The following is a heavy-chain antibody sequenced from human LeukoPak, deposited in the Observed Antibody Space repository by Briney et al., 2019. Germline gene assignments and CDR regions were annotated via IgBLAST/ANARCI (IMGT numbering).Heavy chain of an antibody. Sequence: SVKVSCKASGGTFSKYALSWVRQAPGQGLEWMGAIIPFLDTSNYPPKFQDRVTITTDESTSTAYMDLSSLRSDDTAVYYCVRAQAGNYDWPLDLWGQGTLVTVSS. CDR1: GGTFSKYA. CDR3: VRAQAGNYDWPLDL. CDR2: IIPFLDTS. J-gene: IGHJ5*02. D-gene: IGHD5-12*01. V-gene: IGHV1-69*05.